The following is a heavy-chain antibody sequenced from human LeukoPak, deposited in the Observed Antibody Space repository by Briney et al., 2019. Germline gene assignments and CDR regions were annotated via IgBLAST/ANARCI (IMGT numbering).Heavy chain of an antibody. CDR2: INHSGST. CDR1: GGSFSGYY. D-gene: IGHD3-22*01. CDR3: ARVTAGYYDSSGYYYVRSYWFDP. V-gene: IGHV4-34*01. J-gene: IGHJ5*02. Sequence: SETLSLTCAVYGGSFSGYYWSWIRQPPGKGLEWIGEINHSGSTNYNPPLKSRVTISVDTSKNQFSLKLSSVTAADTAVYYCARVTAGYYDSSGYYYVRSYWFDPWGQGTLVTVSS.